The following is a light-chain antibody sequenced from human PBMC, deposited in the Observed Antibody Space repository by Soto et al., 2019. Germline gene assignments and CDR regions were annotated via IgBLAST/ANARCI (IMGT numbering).Light chain of an antibody. J-gene: IGKJ4*01. CDR1: QSVSSSY. Sequence: EIVLTQSPGTLSLSPGERATLSCRASQSVSSSYLAWYQQKPGQAPRLLIYGASSRATGIPDRFSGSGSGTDFTLTISSLEPEDFAVYYCQHRNNWLTFGGGTKVEIK. CDR2: GAS. CDR3: QHRNNWLT. V-gene: IGKV3D-20*02.